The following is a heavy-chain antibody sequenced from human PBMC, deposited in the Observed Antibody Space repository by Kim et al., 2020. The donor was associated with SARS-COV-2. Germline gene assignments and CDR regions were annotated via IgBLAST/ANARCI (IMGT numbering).Heavy chain of an antibody. V-gene: IGHV4-59*08. CDR1: GGSISSYY. CDR3: SRSFDY. Sequence: SETLSLTCTVSGGSISSYYWSWIRQPPGKGLEWIGYIYYSRSTNYNPSLKSPVTISVDTSKNQFSLKLSSVTAADTAVYYCSRSFDYWGQGTRVTVSS. CDR2: IYYSRST. J-gene: IGHJ4*02.